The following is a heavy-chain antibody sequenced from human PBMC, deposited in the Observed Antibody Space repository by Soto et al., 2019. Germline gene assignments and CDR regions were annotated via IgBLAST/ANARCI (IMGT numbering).Heavy chain of an antibody. CDR3: ARGPFYYDFWSAAEYAFDI. V-gene: IGHV3-64*01. Sequence: GGSLRLSCAASGFTFSSYAMHWVRQAPGKGLEYVSAISSNGGSTYYANSVKGRFTISRDNSKNTLYLQMGSLRAEDMAVYYCARGPFYYDFWSAAEYAFDIWGQGTMVTVSS. D-gene: IGHD3-3*01. CDR2: ISSNGGST. J-gene: IGHJ3*02. CDR1: GFTFSSYA.